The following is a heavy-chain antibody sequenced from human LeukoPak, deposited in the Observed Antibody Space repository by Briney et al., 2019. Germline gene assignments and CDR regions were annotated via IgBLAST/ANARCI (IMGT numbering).Heavy chain of an antibody. V-gene: IGHV3-7*01. CDR3: ARVRLWFGEFPYYFDY. J-gene: IGHJ4*02. CDR2: IKQDGSEK. CDR1: GFSFTNTW. D-gene: IGHD3-10*01. Sequence: GGSLRLSCAASGFSFTNTWMSWVRQAPGRGLEWVANIKQDGSEKYYVDSVKGRFTISRDNAKNSLYLQMNSLRAEDTAVYYCARVRLWFGEFPYYFDYWGQGTLVAVSS.